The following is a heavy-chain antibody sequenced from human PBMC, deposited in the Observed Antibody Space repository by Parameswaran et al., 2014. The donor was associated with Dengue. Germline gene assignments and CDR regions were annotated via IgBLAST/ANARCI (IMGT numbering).Heavy chain of an antibody. CDR2: ISWNSGSI. D-gene: IGHD3-10*01. Sequence: SLRLSCAASGFTFDDYAMHWVRQAPGKGLEWVSGISWNSGSIGYADSVKGRFTISRDNAKNSLYLQMNSLRAEDTALYYCAKDRSSGSYYKGGALIDYWGQGTLVTVSS. J-gene: IGHJ4*02. CDR1: GFTFDDYA. CDR3: AKDRSSGSYYKGGALIDY. V-gene: IGHV3-9*01.